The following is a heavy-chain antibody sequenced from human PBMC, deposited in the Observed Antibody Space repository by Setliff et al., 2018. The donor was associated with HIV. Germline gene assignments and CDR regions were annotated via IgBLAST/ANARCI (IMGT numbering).Heavy chain of an antibody. Sequence: SETLSLTCIVSGGSISGSSYYWGWIRQSPGKGLEWIGNMYYSGSTYYDPSLKSRVTISVDPSKNQILLRLSSVTAADTAVYYCARLSGGMVPNYWGQGTLVTVSS. D-gene: IGHD3-10*01. CDR2: MYYSGST. CDR1: GGSISGSSYY. V-gene: IGHV4-39*01. J-gene: IGHJ4*02. CDR3: ARLSGGMVPNY.